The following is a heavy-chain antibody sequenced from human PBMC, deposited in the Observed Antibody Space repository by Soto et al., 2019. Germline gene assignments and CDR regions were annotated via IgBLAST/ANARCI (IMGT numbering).Heavy chain of an antibody. D-gene: IGHD2-21*02. J-gene: IGHJ6*02. Sequence: QVRLQESGPGLVKPSETLSLTCTVSGGSISRYYWSWIRQPPGKGLEWIGYLYNTGSTIYNPSLKSRVTISVDTSKKPFSLNLNSLTAADTAVYDCARDLWGYCGTDCYPLDVWGQGTTVTVSS. V-gene: IGHV4-59*01. CDR3: ARDLWGYCGTDCYPLDV. CDR2: LYNTGST. CDR1: GGSISRYY.